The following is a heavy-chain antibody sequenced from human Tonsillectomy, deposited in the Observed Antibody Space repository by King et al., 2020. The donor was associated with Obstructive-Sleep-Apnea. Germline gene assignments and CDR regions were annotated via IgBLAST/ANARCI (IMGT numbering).Heavy chain of an antibody. CDR3: AAISRDY. CDR1: GFTFSIYT. Sequence: VQLVESGGGVVQPGRSLRLSCAASGFTFSIYTMHWVRQAPGKGLEWVTVISYDGSKKYYADSVKGRFTISRDNSKNTLYLQMNSLRVEDTAVYYCAAISRDYWGQGTLVTVSS. CDR2: ISYDGSKK. D-gene: IGHD2-2*01. J-gene: IGHJ4*02. V-gene: IGHV3-30*04.